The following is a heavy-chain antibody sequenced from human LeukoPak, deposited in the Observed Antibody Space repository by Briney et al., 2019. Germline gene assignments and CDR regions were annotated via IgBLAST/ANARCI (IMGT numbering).Heavy chain of an antibody. V-gene: IGHV3-7*03. D-gene: IGHD2-15*01. CDR2: INHNGNVN. Sequence: GGSLRLSCAASGFTFSSYWMNWARQAPGKGLEWVASINHNGNVNYYVDSVKGRFTISRDNAKNSLYLQMSNLRAEDTAVYYCAKSVVVITFRFDDWGQGALVTVSS. CDR1: GFTFSSYW. J-gene: IGHJ4*02. CDR3: AKSVVVITFRFDD.